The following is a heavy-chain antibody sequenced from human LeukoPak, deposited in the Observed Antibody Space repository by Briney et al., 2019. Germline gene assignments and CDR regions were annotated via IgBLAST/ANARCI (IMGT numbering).Heavy chain of an antibody. CDR2: ISAYNGYT. V-gene: IGHV1-18*01. CDR3: ARCAASVVAYYYGMDV. CDR1: GYTFTSYG. Sequence: ASVKVSCKASGYTFTSYGISWVRQAPGQGLEWMGWISAYNGYTNYAQKLQGRVTMTTDTSTSTAYMELRSLRSDDTAVYYCARCAASVVAYYYGMDVWGQGTTVTVSS. J-gene: IGHJ6*02. D-gene: IGHD2-21*01.